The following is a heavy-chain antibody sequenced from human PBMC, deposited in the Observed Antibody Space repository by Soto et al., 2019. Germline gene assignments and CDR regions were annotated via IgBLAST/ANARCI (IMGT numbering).Heavy chain of an antibody. CDR1: GYSFSSYG. CDR2: INTYNGNR. Sequence: QVQLVQSGAELRKPGASVKVSCKASGYSFSSYGINWVRQAPGQGLEWMGWINTYNGNRNHAQKFEDRVTMTTATSTNTVYMELRSLKSDDTAIYDCARDRLRGYDSSGFYSWGQGTLVTVSS. J-gene: IGHJ4*02. V-gene: IGHV1-18*01. D-gene: IGHD3-22*01. CDR3: ARDRLRGYDSSGFYS.